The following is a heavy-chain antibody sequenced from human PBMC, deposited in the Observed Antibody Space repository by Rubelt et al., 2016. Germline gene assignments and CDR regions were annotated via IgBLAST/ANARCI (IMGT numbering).Heavy chain of an antibody. Sequence: VQLVQSGAEVKKPGESLKISCKGSGYSFTSYWIGWVRQMPGKGLEWMGIIYPGDSDTRYSPSFQGQVTISADKSISTAYLQWSSLKASDTAMYYCARLRVEDVEWELLGGYYYGMDVWGQGTTVTVSS. CDR3: ARLRVEDVEWELLGGYYYGMDV. CDR1: GYSFTSYW. V-gene: IGHV5-51*01. CDR2: IYPGDSDT. D-gene: IGHD1-26*01. J-gene: IGHJ6*02.